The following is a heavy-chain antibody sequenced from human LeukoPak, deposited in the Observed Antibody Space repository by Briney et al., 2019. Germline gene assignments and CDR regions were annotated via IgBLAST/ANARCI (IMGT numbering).Heavy chain of an antibody. Sequence: PGGSLRLSCAASGFTFSNAWMSWVRQAPGKGLEWVSAISGSGGSTYYADSVKGRFTISRDNSKNTLYLQMNSLRAEDTAVYYCAKIRGYSYGRTIDYWGQGTLVTVSS. CDR2: ISGSGGST. D-gene: IGHD5-18*01. CDR1: GFTFSNAW. CDR3: AKIRGYSYGRTIDY. V-gene: IGHV3-23*01. J-gene: IGHJ4*02.